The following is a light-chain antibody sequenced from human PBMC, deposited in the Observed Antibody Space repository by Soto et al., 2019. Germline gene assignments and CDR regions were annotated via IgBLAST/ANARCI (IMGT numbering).Light chain of an antibody. J-gene: IGKJ1*01. V-gene: IGKV3-15*01. Sequence: EIVMTQSPATLSVSPGERATLSCRASQSVSNNLAWYQQKPGQAPRLLIFGASTRATGIPVRFSGSRSGTEFTLTITSLQSEDFAVYYCQQYNNWPPWTFGQGTQVDIK. CDR2: GAS. CDR1: QSVSNN. CDR3: QQYNNWPPWT.